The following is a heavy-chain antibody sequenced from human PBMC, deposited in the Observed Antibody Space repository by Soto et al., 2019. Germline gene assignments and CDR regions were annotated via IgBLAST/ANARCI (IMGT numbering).Heavy chain of an antibody. Sequence: SLRLSCAASGFTFSSYSMNWVRQAPGKGLEWVSSISSSSSYIYYADSVKGRFTISRDNAKNSLYLQMNSLRAEDTAVYYCAREVTIFGVAHYYGMDVWGQGTTVTVSS. J-gene: IGHJ6*02. CDR2: ISSSSSYI. CDR1: GFTFSSYS. D-gene: IGHD3-3*01. V-gene: IGHV3-21*01. CDR3: AREVTIFGVAHYYGMDV.